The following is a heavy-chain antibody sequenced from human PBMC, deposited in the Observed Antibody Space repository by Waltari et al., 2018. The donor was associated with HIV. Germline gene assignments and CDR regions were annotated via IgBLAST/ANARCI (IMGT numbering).Heavy chain of an antibody. Sequence: EVHLLESGGGLVQPGGSLRLSCAASGFAFSSYGMNWVRQTPGRGLEWVAAHSGGGGSTYYADSVKGRFTISRDSFNNTLYLHMTSLRAEDTAVYFCAKSPRAAPYYFDSWGQGTQVTVSS. CDR3: AKSPRAAPYYFDS. CDR2: HSGGGGST. D-gene: IGHD6-13*01. CDR1: GFAFSSYG. J-gene: IGHJ4*02. V-gene: IGHV3-23*01.